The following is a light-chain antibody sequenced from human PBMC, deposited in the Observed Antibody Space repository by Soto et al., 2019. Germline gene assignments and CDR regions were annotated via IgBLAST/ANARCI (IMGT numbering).Light chain of an antibody. CDR2: DAS. J-gene: IGKJ5*01. CDR1: QSVSSY. CDR3: QQRSNWPPAIT. V-gene: IGKV3-11*01. Sequence: EIVLTHSPATLSLSPGERATLSCRASQSVSSYLAWYQQKPGQAPRLFIYDASNRATGIPARFSGSGSGTDFTLTISSLEPEDFAVYYCQQRSNWPPAITFGRGTRLEIK.